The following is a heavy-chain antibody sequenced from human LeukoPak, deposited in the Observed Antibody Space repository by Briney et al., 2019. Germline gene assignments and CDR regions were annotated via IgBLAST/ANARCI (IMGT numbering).Heavy chain of an antibody. CDR3: ARDLPRTSSDY. V-gene: IGHV3-21*01. CDR1: GFTFSSYS. CDR2: ISSSSSYI. J-gene: IGHJ4*02. Sequence: GGSLRLSCAASGFTFSSYSMNWARQAPGKGLEWVSSISSSSSYIYYADSMKGRFTISRDNAKNSLYLQMNSLRAEDTAVYYCARDLPRTSSDYWGQGTLVTVSS. D-gene: IGHD2-2*01.